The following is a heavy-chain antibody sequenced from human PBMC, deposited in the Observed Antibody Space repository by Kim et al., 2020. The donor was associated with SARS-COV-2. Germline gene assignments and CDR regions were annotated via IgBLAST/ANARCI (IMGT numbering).Heavy chain of an antibody. CDR2: IYYSGST. CDR3: ARGAEISSSWYGGLYYYGMDG. CDR1: GGSISSGGYY. J-gene: IGHJ6*02. V-gene: IGHV4-31*03. D-gene: IGHD6-13*01. Sequence: SETLSLTCTVSGGSISSGGYYWSWIRQHPGKGLEWIGYIYYSGSTYYNPSLKSRVTISVDTSKNQFSLNLSSVTAADTAVYYCARGAEISSSWYGGLYYYGMDGWGQGTTVTVSS.